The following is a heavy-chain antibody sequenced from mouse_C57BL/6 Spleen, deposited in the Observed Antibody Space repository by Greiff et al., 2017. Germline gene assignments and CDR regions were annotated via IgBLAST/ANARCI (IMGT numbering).Heavy chain of an antibody. CDR2: FYPGSGSI. V-gene: IGHV1-62-2*01. J-gene: IGHJ2*01. CDR3: GGHESYSFDD. CDR1: GYTFTEYT. Sequence: QVQLQQSGAALVKPGASVKLSCKASGYTFTEYTLHWVKQRSGQGLEWIGWFYPGSGSIMYNEKFKVKATLTVDNSSRTDYMVLRRLTSEDSAVYYCGGHESYSFDDWGQGTTRTVAA.